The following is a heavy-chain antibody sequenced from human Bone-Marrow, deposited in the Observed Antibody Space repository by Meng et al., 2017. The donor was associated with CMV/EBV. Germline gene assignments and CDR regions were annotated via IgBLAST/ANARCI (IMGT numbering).Heavy chain of an antibody. CDR1: FSGYD. CDR3: ARVPRITIFGVVKTNWFDP. CDR2: VNRSGST. D-gene: IGHD3-3*01. J-gene: IGHJ5*02. V-gene: IGHV4-34*01. Sequence: FSGYDWSWSRQPPEKGLEWIGEVNRSGSTNYNPSLKSRVTISVDTSKNQFSLKLSSETAADTAVYYCARVPRITIFGVVKTNWFDPWGQGTLVTVSS.